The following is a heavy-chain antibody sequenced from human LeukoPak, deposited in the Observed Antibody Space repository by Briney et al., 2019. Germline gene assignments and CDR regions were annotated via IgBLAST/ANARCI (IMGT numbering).Heavy chain of an antibody. Sequence: SETLSLTCAVYGGSFSGYYWSWIRQPPGKGLEWIGEINHSGSTNYNPSLKNRVTKSVDTSKNQFSLKLSSVTAADTAVYYCARGAGGWITGLNWFDPWGQGTLVTVSS. CDR3: ARGAGGWITGLNWFDP. J-gene: IGHJ5*02. V-gene: IGHV4-34*01. CDR2: INHSGST. D-gene: IGHD1-14*01. CDR1: GGSFSGYY.